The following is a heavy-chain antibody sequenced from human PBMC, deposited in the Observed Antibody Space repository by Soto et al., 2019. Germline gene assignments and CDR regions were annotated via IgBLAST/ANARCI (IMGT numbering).Heavy chain of an antibody. CDR1: GGSISSSSYY. CDR2: IYYSGST. Sequence: SETLSLTCTVSGGSISSSSYYWGWIRQPPGKGLEWIGSIYYSGSTYYNPSLKSRVTISVDTSKNQFSLKLSSVTAADTAVYYCARVRLGVLHYYYMDVWGKGTTVTVSS. J-gene: IGHJ6*03. CDR3: ARVRLGVLHYYYMDV. D-gene: IGHD5-12*01. V-gene: IGHV4-39*01.